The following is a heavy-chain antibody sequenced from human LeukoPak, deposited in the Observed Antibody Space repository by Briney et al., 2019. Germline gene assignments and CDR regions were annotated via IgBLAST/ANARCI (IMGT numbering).Heavy chain of an antibody. Sequence: PGGSLRLSCAASGFTFSNYAVHWVRQAPGKGLEWVAFIRYDGSNKYYADSVKGRFTISRDNSKNTLYLQMNSLRAEDTAVYYCAKGGHGVVVPAALVDYWGQGTLVTVSS. CDR1: GFTFSNYA. CDR2: IRYDGSNK. J-gene: IGHJ4*02. V-gene: IGHV3-30*02. CDR3: AKGGHGVVVPAALVDY. D-gene: IGHD2-2*01.